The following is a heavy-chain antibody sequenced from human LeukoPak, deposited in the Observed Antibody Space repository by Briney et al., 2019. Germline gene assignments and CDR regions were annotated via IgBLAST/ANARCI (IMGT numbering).Heavy chain of an antibody. CDR2: INPSGGST. J-gene: IGHJ3*02. CDR1: GYTFTSYY. D-gene: IGHD2-21*02. Sequence: GASVKVSCKASGYTFTSYYMHWVRQAPGQGLEWMGIINPSGGSTSYAQKFQGRVTMTRDMSTSTVYMELSSLRSEDTAVYYCARDQGGDVSGREGFDAFDIWGQGTMVTVSS. CDR3: ARDQGGDVSGREGFDAFDI. V-gene: IGHV1-46*01.